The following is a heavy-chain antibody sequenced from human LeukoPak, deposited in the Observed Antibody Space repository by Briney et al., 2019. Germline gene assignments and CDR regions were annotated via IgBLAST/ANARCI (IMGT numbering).Heavy chain of an antibody. Sequence: GASVKVSCKASGGTFSSYAISWVRQAPGQGLEWMGGIIPIFGTANYAQKFQGRVTITTDESTSTAYMELSSLRSEDTAVYYCARILHYYGMFDPWGQGTLVTVSS. V-gene: IGHV1-69*05. J-gene: IGHJ5*02. CDR1: GGTFSSYA. CDR2: IIPIFGTA. D-gene: IGHD3-10*01. CDR3: ARILHYYGMFDP.